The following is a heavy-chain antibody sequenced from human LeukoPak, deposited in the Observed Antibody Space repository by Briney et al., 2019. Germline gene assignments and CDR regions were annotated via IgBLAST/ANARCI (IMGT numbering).Heavy chain of an antibody. CDR3: ARDRHRYHYDGSGYPPY. V-gene: IGHV3-9*01. Sequence: GGSLRLSCAASGFTFDDYAMHWVRQAPGKGLEWVSGISWNSGSIGYADSVKGRFTISRGNAKNSLYLQMNSLRAEDTALYYCARDRHRYHYDGSGYPPYWGQGTLVTVSS. D-gene: IGHD3-22*01. CDR1: GFTFDDYA. CDR2: ISWNSGSI. J-gene: IGHJ4*02.